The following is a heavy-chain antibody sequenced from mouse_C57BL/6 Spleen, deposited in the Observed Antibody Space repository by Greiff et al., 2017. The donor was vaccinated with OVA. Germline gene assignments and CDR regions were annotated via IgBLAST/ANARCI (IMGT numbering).Heavy chain of an antibody. D-gene: IGHD2-4*01. J-gene: IGHJ3*01. CDR1: FYAFSSSW. Sequence: QVQLQQSGPELVKPGASVKISFNSPFYAFSSSWMNWVKQRPGKGLEWIGRIYPGDGDTNYNGKFKGKATLTADKSSSTAYMQLSSLTSEDSAVYFCAGDYDAGDWFAYWGQGTLVTVSA. V-gene: IGHV1-82*01. CDR2: IYPGDGDT. CDR3: AGDYDAGDWFAY.